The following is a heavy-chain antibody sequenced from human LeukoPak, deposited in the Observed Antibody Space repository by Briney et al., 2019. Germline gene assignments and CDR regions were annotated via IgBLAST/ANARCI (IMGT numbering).Heavy chain of an antibody. CDR1: GYSIGSGYY. D-gene: IGHD3-3*01. CDR2: IYHSGST. J-gene: IGHJ4*02. Sequence: SETLSLTCAVSGYSIGSGYYWGWSRQPPGKGLEWIGSIYHSGSTYYNPSLKSRVTISVDTSKNQFSLKLSSVTAADTAVYYCAATKYDFWSGYYLWGQGTLVTVSS. V-gene: IGHV4-38-2*01. CDR3: AATKYDFWSGYYL.